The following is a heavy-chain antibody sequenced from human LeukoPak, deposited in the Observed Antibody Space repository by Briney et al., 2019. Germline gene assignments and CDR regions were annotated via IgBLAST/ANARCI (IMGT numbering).Heavy chain of an antibody. Sequence: GASVKVSCKASGGTFSSYAISWVRQAPGQGLEWTGGIIPIFGTANYAQKFQGRVTITTDESTSTAYMELSSLRSEDTAVYYCARVLAARPGYYYYMDVWGKGTTVTVSS. CDR3: ARVLAARPGYYYYMDV. V-gene: IGHV1-69*05. J-gene: IGHJ6*03. CDR1: GGTFSSYA. CDR2: IIPIFGTA. D-gene: IGHD6-6*01.